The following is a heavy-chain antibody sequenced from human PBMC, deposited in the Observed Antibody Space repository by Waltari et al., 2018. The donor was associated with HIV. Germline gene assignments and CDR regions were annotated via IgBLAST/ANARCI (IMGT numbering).Heavy chain of an antibody. CDR2: IYYTGRA. Sequence: QLPLQESGPGLVKPSATLSLPCTVSGGSVSRSRYFWGWIRQPPGKGLEWIGRIYYTGRAYYNPSLKSRVTISVDTSKNQFSLKVTSVTAADTAVYYCARHALRVGAAYWNFDLWGRGTLVTVSS. CDR1: GGSVSRSRYF. J-gene: IGHJ2*01. V-gene: IGHV4-39*01. CDR3: ARHALRVGAAYWNFDL. D-gene: IGHD1-26*01.